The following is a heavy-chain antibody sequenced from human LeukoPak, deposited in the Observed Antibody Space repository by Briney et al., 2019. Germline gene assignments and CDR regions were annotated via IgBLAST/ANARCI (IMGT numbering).Heavy chain of an antibody. CDR1: GGSISSSSYY. D-gene: IGHD4-17*01. J-gene: IGHJ4*02. V-gene: IGHV4-39*07. CDR2: IYYSGST. Sequence: PSETLSLTCTVSGGSISSSSYYWGWIRQPPGKGLEWIGSIYYSGSTYYNPSLKSRVTISVDTSKNQFSLKLSSVTAADTAVYYCAREVDGDYVVDYWGRGTLVTVSS. CDR3: AREVDGDYVVDY.